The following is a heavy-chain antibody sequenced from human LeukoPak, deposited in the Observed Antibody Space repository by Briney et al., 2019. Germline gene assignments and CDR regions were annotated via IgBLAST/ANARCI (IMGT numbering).Heavy chain of an antibody. CDR3: ARVLGYCSSTSCPNDAFDI. CDR1: GGTFSSYA. Sequence: SVKVSCKASGGTFSSYAISWVRQAPGQGLEWMGGIIPIFGTANYAQKFQGRVTITADESTSTAYMELRSLRSDDTAVYYCARVLGYCSSTSCPNDAFDIWGQGTMVTVSS. J-gene: IGHJ3*02. V-gene: IGHV1-69*13. CDR2: IIPIFGTA. D-gene: IGHD2-2*01.